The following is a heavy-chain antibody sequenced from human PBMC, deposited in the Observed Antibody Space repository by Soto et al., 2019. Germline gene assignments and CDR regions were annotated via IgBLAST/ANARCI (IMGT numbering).Heavy chain of an antibody. V-gene: IGHV3-21*01. Sequence: GGSLRLSCAASGFTFSSYSMNWVRQAPGKGLEWVSSISSSSSYIYYADSVKGRFTISRDNAKNSLYLQMNSLRAEDTAVYYCARDLESTVTTYYFDYWGQGTQVTVSS. CDR3: ARDLESTVTTYYFDY. CDR2: ISSSSSYI. D-gene: IGHD4-17*01. CDR1: GFTFSSYS. J-gene: IGHJ4*02.